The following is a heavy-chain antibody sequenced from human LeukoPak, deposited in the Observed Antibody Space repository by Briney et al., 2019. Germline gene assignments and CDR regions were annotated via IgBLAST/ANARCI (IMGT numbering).Heavy chain of an antibody. CDR2: ISSSGSTI. CDR1: GLTFSSYE. J-gene: IGHJ4*02. CDR3: ARYSYGQITFDY. Sequence: GRSLRLSCAASGLTFSSYEMNWVRQAPGKGLEGGSYISSSGSTIYYADSVKGRFTISRDNAKNSLYLQMNSLRAEDTAVYYCARYSYGQITFDYWGQGTLVTVSS. V-gene: IGHV3-48*03. D-gene: IGHD5-18*01.